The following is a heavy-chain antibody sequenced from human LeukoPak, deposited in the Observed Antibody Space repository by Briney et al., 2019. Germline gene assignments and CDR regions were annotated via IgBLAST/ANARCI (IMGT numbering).Heavy chain of an antibody. CDR1: GYSISSGYY. CDR2: IYHSGST. Sequence: SETLSLTCAVSGYSISSGYYWGWIRPPPGKGLEWIGSIYHSGSTYYNPSLKSRVTISVDTSKNQFSLKLSSVTAADTAVYYCARLTGDGYSPQDSFDIWGQGTMVTVSS. J-gene: IGHJ3*02. D-gene: IGHD5-24*01. CDR3: ARLTGDGYSPQDSFDI. V-gene: IGHV4-38-2*01.